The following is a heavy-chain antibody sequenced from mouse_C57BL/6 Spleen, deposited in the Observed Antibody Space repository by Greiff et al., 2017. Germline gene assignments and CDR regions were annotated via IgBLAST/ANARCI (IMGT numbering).Heavy chain of an antibody. J-gene: IGHJ4*01. Sequence: EVQLQESGPELVKPGASVKIPCKASGYTFTDYNMDWVKQSHGKSLEWIGDINPNNGGTIYNQKFKGKATLTVDKSSSTAYMELRSLTSEDTAVYYGARTIYYDYRGYAMDYWGQGTSVTVSS. D-gene: IGHD2-4*01. CDR2: INPNNGGT. CDR3: ARTIYYDYRGYAMDY. V-gene: IGHV1-18*01. CDR1: GYTFTDYN.